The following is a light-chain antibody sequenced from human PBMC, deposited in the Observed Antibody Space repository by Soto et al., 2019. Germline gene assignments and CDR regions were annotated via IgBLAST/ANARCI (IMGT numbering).Light chain of an antibody. CDR2: EVT. CDR3: SSYTSDSSYV. J-gene: IGLJ1*01. Sequence: QSALTQPASVSASPGQSITISCTGTSSDVGTYDDVSWYRQHPGKAPRLLIYEVTNRPSGVSNRFSGSKSGDTASLTISGLQAEDEADYYCSSYTSDSSYVFGSGTKVTVL. V-gene: IGLV2-14*01. CDR1: SSDVGTYDD.